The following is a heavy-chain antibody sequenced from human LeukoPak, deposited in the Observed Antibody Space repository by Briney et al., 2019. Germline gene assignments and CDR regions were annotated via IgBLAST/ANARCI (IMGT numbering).Heavy chain of an antibody. CDR3: ARGLEAGGYYYYMDV. CDR1: GYSITSGYY. J-gene: IGHJ6*03. V-gene: IGHV4-38-2*01. D-gene: IGHD1-1*01. CDR2: IYHSGST. Sequence: PSETLSLTCAVSGYSITSGYYWAWIRQPPGKGLEWIGNIYHSGSTYYNASLKSRVTISVDTSENQFSLKLSSVTAADTALYYCARGLEAGGYYYYMDVWGKGTTVTVSS.